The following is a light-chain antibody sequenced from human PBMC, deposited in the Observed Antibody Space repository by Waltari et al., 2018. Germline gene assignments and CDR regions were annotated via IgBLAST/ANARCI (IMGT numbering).Light chain of an antibody. CDR2: AAS. CDR3: QNHERLPAT. CDR1: QSIGKY. J-gene: IGKJ1*01. Sequence: VLTQSPGTLSLSPGDRATFSCRASQSIGKYLVWYQQKPGQAPRLLIYAASSRATGVPDRFSGSGSGTDFSLTISRLEPEDFAVYYCQNHERLPATFGQGTKVEIK. V-gene: IGKV3-20*01.